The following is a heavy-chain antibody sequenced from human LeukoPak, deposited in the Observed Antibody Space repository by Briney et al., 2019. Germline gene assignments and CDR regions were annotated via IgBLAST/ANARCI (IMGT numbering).Heavy chain of an antibody. CDR3: ARDIAAADTSGFGY. J-gene: IGHJ4*02. CDR1: GFTFSSYS. V-gene: IGHV3-21*01. D-gene: IGHD6-13*01. Sequence: TGGSLRLSCAASGFTFSSYSMNWVRQAPGKGLEWVSSISSSSSYIYYADSVKGRFTISRDNAKNSLYLQMNSLRAEDTAVYYCARDIAAADTSGFGYWGQGTLVTVSS. CDR2: ISSSSSYI.